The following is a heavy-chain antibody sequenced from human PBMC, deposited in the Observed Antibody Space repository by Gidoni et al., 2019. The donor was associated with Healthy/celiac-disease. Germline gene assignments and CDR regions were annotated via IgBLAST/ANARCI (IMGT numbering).Heavy chain of an antibody. CDR2: IYHSGST. V-gene: IGHV4-30-2*01. Sequence: QLQLQESGSGLVKPSQTLSLTCAVSGGSISRGGYAWTWIRQPPGKGLEWIGYIYHSGSTYYNPSLKSRVTISVDRSKNQFSLKLSSVTAADTAVYYCARGGTVTPHDYWGQGTLVTVSS. CDR3: ARGGTVTPHDY. D-gene: IGHD4-17*01. J-gene: IGHJ4*02. CDR1: GGSISRGGYA.